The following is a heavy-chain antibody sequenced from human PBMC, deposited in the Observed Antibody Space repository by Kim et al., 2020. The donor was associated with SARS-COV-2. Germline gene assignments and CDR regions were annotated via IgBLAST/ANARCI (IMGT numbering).Heavy chain of an antibody. CDR2: LYYRGST. J-gene: IGHJ4*02. V-gene: IGHV4-39*01. CDR1: GGSSSSSSDG. CDR3: ASLYYDFWSGYRAGALDY. D-gene: IGHD3-3*01. Sequence: SETLSLTCTVSGGSSSSSSDGWGGLRPPPGPGLEWIGRLYYRGSTYYNPSLKSRVTISVDTSKNQFSLKLSSVTAADTAVYYCASLYYDFWSGYRAGALDYWGQGTLVTVSS.